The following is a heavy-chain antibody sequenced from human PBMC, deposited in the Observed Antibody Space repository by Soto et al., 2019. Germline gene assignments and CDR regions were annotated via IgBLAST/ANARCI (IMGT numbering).Heavy chain of an antibody. V-gene: IGHV1-3*01. J-gene: IGHJ4*02. D-gene: IGHD3-10*01. CDR1: GYFFGNYA. CDR3: ARGWFGDFIDF. Sequence: QVQLVQSGSEVKNPGTSVKVSCKASGYFFGNYAIHWVRKAPGQRLEWMAWINADSGDTRFSQKFQDRVTITRDTSASTVYMEFKSLRSEDTAVYYCARGWFGDFIDFWGQGTLVTVSS. CDR2: INADSGDT.